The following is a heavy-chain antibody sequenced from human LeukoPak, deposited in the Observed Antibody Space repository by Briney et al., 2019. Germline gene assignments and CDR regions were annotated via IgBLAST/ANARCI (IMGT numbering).Heavy chain of an antibody. CDR2: IFYTGST. D-gene: IGHD6-6*01. CDR1: GGSISTYY. J-gene: IGHJ4*02. CDR3: TRTYSSSSNDY. V-gene: IGHV4-59*01. Sequence: PSETLSLTCTVSGGSISTYYWSWIRQPPGKGLEWLGYIFYTGSTNYNPSLKSRVTMSIDTSKNQFSLKLSSVTAADTAVYYCTRTYSSSSNDYWVQGALVTASS.